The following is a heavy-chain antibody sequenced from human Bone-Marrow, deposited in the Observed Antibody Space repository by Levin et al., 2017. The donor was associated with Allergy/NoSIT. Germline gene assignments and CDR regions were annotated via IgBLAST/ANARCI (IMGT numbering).Heavy chain of an antibody. CDR2: INTNTGNP. D-gene: IGHD6-13*01. CDR1: GYTFTSYA. CDR3: ARVWVQQLVQWFDP. Sequence: ASVKVSCKASGYTFTSYAMNWVRQAPGQGLEWMGWINTNTGNPTYAQGFTGRFVFSLDTSVSTAYLQISSLKAEDTAVYYCARVWVQQLVQWFDPWGQGTLVTVSS. V-gene: IGHV7-4-1*02. J-gene: IGHJ5*02.